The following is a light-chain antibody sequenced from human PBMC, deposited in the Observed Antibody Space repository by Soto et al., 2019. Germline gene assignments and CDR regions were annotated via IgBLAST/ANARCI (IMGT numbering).Light chain of an antibody. CDR2: DNN. Sequence: QSVLTQPPSVSAAPGQKVSISCSGSNSNIGNQYVSWYQHLPGAAPKLLIYDNNERPSGIPDRFSGSKSGTSATLDITGLQTGDEAAYYCGTWDNSLSAWLFGGGTKVTVL. J-gene: IGLJ3*02. V-gene: IGLV1-51*01. CDR3: GTWDNSLSAWL. CDR1: NSNIGNQY.